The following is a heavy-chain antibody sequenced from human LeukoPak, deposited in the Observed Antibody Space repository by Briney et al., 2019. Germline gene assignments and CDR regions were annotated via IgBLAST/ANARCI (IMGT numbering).Heavy chain of an antibody. CDR3: GKNELELPYYFYY. J-gene: IGHJ4*02. Sequence: GGSLRLSCAASGFTFSSYSMNWVRQAPGKGLEWVSSISSSSSYIYYADSVKGRFTISRDNAKNSLYLQMNSLRAEDTAVYYCGKNELELPYYFYYWGQGTPVTVSS. CDR2: ISSSSSYI. D-gene: IGHD1-7*01. V-gene: IGHV3-21*04. CDR1: GFTFSSYS.